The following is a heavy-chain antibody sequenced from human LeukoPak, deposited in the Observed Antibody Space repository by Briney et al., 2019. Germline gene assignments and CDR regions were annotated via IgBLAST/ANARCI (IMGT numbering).Heavy chain of an antibody. CDR1: GGTFSSYA. D-gene: IGHD2-2*01. Sequence: SVKVSCKASGGTFSSYAISWVRQAPGQGLEWMGRIIPIFGTANYAQKFQGRVTITTDESTSTAYMELSSLRSEDTAVYYCASQRVLVVPAATNAFDIWGQGTMVTVSS. CDR2: IIPIFGTA. CDR3: ASQRVLVVPAATNAFDI. J-gene: IGHJ3*02. V-gene: IGHV1-69*05.